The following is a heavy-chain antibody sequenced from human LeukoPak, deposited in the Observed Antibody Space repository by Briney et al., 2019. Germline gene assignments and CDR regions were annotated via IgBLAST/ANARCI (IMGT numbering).Heavy chain of an antibody. V-gene: IGHV3-48*03. J-gene: IGHJ4*02. Sequence: GGSLRLSCAASGFSFSTYEMNWVRQAPGKGLEWVSYISSNGSTIYYADSVKGRFTISRDNAKNSLYLQMNSLRAEDTAVYYCAKDWGIVGATMDYWGQGTLVTVSS. CDR2: ISSNGSTI. CDR1: GFSFSTYE. D-gene: IGHD1-26*01. CDR3: AKDWGIVGATMDY.